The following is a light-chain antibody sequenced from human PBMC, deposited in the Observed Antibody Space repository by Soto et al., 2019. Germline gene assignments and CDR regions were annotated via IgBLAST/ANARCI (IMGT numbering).Light chain of an antibody. Sequence: DIVMTQSPDSLAVSLGERATINCKSSHSVLYSYNSKSYLAWYLQKPGQSPQLLIYLGSNRASGVPDRFSGSGSGTDFTLKISRVEAEDVGVYYCMQALQTRLTFGGGTKVDIK. V-gene: IGKV2-28*01. CDR3: MQALQTRLT. CDR2: LGS. CDR1: HSVLYSYNSKSY. J-gene: IGKJ4*01.